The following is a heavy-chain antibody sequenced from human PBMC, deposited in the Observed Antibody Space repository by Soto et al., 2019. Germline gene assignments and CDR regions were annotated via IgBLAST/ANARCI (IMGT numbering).Heavy chain of an antibody. CDR3: THVLGYCGGGICYHSVNYMDV. Sequence: QITLKESGPTLVKPTQTLTLTCTFSGFSLSTTSVSVGWIRQPPGKALEWLALIYWDDDKLYSPSLKNRLTITKDTSKNQVVLTMTNMEPVDTGTYFCTHVLGYCGGGICYHSVNYMDVWGEETTVTVSS. J-gene: IGHJ6*03. V-gene: IGHV2-5*02. CDR1: GFSLSTTSVS. D-gene: IGHD2-15*01. CDR2: IYWDDDK.